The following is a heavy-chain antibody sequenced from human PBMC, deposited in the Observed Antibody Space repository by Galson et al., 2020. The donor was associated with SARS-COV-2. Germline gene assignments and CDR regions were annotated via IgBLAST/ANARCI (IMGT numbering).Heavy chain of an antibody. Sequence: GESLKISCAASGFTLSSYAIHWVRQAPGKGLEWVAIISYNGKNKYYADSVRGRFTISRDNSKNTVSLQMNSLRAEDTAVYYCARDLRGYSYGSDWGQGTRVTVSS. V-gene: IGHV3-30*04. CDR1: GFTLSSYA. CDR2: ISYNGKNK. D-gene: IGHD5-18*01. CDR3: ARDLRGYSYGSD. J-gene: IGHJ4*02.